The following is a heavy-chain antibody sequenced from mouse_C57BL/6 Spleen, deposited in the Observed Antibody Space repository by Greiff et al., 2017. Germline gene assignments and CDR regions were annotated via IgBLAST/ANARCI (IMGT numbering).Heavy chain of an antibody. D-gene: IGHD1-1*01. J-gene: IGHJ2*01. CDR3: AGEYYGSSYYFDY. CDR1: GYTFTSYW. CDR2: INPSSGYT. Sequence: VQLQQSGAELAKPGASVKLSCKASGYTFTSYWMHWVKQRPGQGLEWIGYINPSSGYTKYNQKFKDKATLTADKSSSTAYMQLSSLTYEDSAVYYCAGEYYGSSYYFDYWGQGTTLTVSS. V-gene: IGHV1-7*01.